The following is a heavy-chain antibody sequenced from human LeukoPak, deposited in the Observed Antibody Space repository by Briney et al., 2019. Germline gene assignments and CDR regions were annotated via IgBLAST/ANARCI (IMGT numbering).Heavy chain of an antibody. J-gene: IGHJ4*02. D-gene: IGHD1-7*01. CDR2: DYFSGIT. Sequence: SGTLSLICSICVGSGSSSHSFGSWLRQPRGKVEEWIGNDYFSGITNYNPSFKSRVAMSVDTSNNEFSLKLISVTAADTAIYYCARVGITATSFDYWGQGTLVTVSS. V-gene: IGHV4-61*01. CDR3: ARVGITATSFDY. CDR1: VGSGSSSHSF.